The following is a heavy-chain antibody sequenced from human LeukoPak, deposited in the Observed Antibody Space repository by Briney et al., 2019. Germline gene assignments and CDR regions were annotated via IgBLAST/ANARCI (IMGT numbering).Heavy chain of an antibody. V-gene: IGHV3-33*01. J-gene: IGHJ4*02. CDR1: GFMFSSSG. Sequence: GGSLRLSCAASGFMFSSSGMHWVRQAPGKGLEWVAVIWYDGSNKYSADSVKGRFTISRDNSKNTLYLQMNSLRAEDTAVYYCARASAVAGTRHYWGQGTLVTVSS. CDR2: IWYDGSNK. CDR3: ARASAVAGTRHY. D-gene: IGHD6-19*01.